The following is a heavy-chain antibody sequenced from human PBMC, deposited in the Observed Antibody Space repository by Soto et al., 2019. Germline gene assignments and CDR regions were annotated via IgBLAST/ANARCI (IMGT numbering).Heavy chain of an antibody. D-gene: IGHD3-16*01. CDR1: GGSFSGYY. J-gene: IGHJ5*02. V-gene: IGHV4-34*01. CDR3: AKGGGSLCS. Sequence: QVQLQQWGAGLVKPSETLSLTCAVYGGSFSGYYWSWIRQPPGKGLEWIGEIYHSGSTNYNPSLKSRVTISVDTSKIQFALKVGSVTAADTAVYYCAKGGGSLCSWGQGTLVTVSS. CDR2: IYHSGST.